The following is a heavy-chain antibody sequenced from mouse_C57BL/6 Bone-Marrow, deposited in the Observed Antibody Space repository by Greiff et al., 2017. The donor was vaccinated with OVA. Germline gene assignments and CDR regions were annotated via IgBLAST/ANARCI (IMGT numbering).Heavy chain of an antibody. Sequence: EVQRVESGGGLVQPGGSLKLSCAASGFTFSDYGMAWVRQAPRKGPEWVAFISNLAYSIYYADTVTGRFTISRENAKNTLYLEMSSLRSEDTAMYYCARHDGRYFDYWGQGTNLTVSS. V-gene: IGHV5-15*01. CDR3: ARHDGRYFDY. CDR2: ISNLAYSI. D-gene: IGHD2-3*01. J-gene: IGHJ2*01. CDR1: GFTFSDYG.